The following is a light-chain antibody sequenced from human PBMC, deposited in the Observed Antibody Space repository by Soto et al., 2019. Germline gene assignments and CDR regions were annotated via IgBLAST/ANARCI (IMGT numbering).Light chain of an antibody. CDR3: QQYGSRTYT. Sequence: EIVLTQSPGTLSLSPGERATLSCRASQSVSSSYLAWYQQKPGQAPRLLIYGASSRATGVPDRFSGSGSGTDFTLTISRLEPEDFVVYYCQQYGSRTYTFGQGTTREIK. CDR1: QSVSSSY. CDR2: GAS. J-gene: IGKJ2*01. V-gene: IGKV3-20*01.